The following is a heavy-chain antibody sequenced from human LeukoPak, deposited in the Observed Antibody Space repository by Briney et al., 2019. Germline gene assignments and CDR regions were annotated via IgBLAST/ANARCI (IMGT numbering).Heavy chain of an antibody. Sequence: GGSLRLSCAASGFTFSSYSMNWVRQAPGKGLEWVSSIRSSSSYIYYADSVKGRFTISRDNAKNSLYLQMNSLRAEDTAVYYCARDLTGAVPGPVWGQGTLVTVSS. CDR1: GFTFSSYS. J-gene: IGHJ4*02. CDR3: ARDLTGAVPGPV. V-gene: IGHV3-21*01. D-gene: IGHD4/OR15-4a*01. CDR2: IRSSSSYI.